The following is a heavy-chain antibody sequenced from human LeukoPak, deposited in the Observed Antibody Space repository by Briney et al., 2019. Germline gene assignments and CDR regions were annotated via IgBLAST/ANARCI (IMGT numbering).Heavy chain of an antibody. CDR2: ISYDGSNK. V-gene: IGHV3-30-3*01. D-gene: IGHD3-3*01. CDR3: AKDLNPFEEWLLNWFDP. J-gene: IGHJ5*02. CDR1: GFTFSSYA. Sequence: GGSLRLSCAASGFTFSSYAMHWVRQAPGKGLEWVAVISYDGSNKYYADSVKGRFTISRDNSKNTLYLQMNSLRAEDTAVYYCAKDLNPFEEWLLNWFDPWGQGTLVTVSS.